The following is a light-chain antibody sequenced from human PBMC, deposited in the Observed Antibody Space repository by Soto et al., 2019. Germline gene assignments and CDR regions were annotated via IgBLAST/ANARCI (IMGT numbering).Light chain of an antibody. J-gene: IGLJ1*01. CDR2: DVG. Sequence: QSALTQPASVSGSPGQSITISCTETSSDVGGYNSVSWYQQHPGKAPKLVIYDVGNRPSGVSDRFSGSKSGNTASLTISGLQAEDEAEYYCSSYTSSSTYVFGAGTKLTVL. V-gene: IGLV2-14*01. CDR3: SSYTSSSTYV. CDR1: SSDVGGYNS.